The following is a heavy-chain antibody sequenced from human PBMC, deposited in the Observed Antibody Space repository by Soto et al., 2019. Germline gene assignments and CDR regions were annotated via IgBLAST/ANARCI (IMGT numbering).Heavy chain of an antibody. Sequence: SETLSLTCTVSGGSISSSSYYWGWIRQPPGKGLEWIGSLYYSGSTYYNPSLKSRVTISVDTSKNQFSLKLSSVTAADTAVYYCVGSGYSPFDYWGQGTPVTVSS. CDR1: GGSISSSSYY. V-gene: IGHV4-39*01. CDR3: VGSGYSPFDY. D-gene: IGHD3-22*01. J-gene: IGHJ4*02. CDR2: LYYSGST.